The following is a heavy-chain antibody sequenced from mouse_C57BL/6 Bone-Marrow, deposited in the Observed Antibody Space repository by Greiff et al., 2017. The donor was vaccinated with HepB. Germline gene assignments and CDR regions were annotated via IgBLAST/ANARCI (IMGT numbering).Heavy chain of an antibody. J-gene: IGHJ2*01. CDR3: ARRWGYSNLDY. D-gene: IGHD2-5*01. Sequence: QVQLKESGAELARPGASVKLSCKASGYTFTSYGISWVKQRTGQGLEWIGEIYPRSGNTYYNEKFKGKATLTADKSSSTAYMELRSLTSEDSAVYFCARRWGYSNLDYWGQGTTLTVSS. CDR2: IYPRSGNT. CDR1: GYTFTSYG. V-gene: IGHV1-81*01.